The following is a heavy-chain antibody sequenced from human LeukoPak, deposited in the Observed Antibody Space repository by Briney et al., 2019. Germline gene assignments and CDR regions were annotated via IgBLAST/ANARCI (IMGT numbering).Heavy chain of an antibody. Sequence: PSETLSLTCTVSGDSISSYYWSWIRQPPGKGLEWIGYIYYSGSTNYNPSLKSRVTISVDTSKNQFSLKLSSVTAADTAVYYCARSDYDTSKFDLWGRGTLVTVSS. CDR3: ARSDYDTSKFDL. J-gene: IGHJ2*01. CDR2: IYYSGST. V-gene: IGHV4-59*01. CDR1: GDSISSYY. D-gene: IGHD3-22*01.